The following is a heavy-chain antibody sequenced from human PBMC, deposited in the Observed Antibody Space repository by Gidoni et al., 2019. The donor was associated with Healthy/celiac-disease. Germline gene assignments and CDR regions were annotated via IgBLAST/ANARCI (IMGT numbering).Heavy chain of an antibody. CDR2: IYTSGST. CDR1: GGSISSGSYY. Sequence: QVQLQESGPGLVKPSQTLSLTCTVSGGSISSGSYYWSWLRQPAGKGLEWIGRIYTSGSTNYNPSLKSRVTISVDTSKNQFSLKLSSVTAADTAVYYCARAGSEMAYWGQGTLVTVSS. V-gene: IGHV4-61*02. CDR3: ARAGSEMAY. J-gene: IGHJ4*02. D-gene: IGHD2-8*01.